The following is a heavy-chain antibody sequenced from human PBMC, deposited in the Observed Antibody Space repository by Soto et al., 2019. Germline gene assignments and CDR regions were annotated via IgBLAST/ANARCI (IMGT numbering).Heavy chain of an antibody. CDR3: AKDGGNYYYYGMDV. CDR1: GFTVSSNY. Sequence: GGSLRLSCAASGFTVSSNYMSWVRQAPGKGLEWVSLISWDGGSTYYADSVKGRFTISRDNSKNSLYLQMNSLRTEDTALYYCAKDGGNYYYYGMDVWGQGTTVTVSS. J-gene: IGHJ6*02. CDR2: ISWDGGST. D-gene: IGHD2-15*01. V-gene: IGHV3-43*01.